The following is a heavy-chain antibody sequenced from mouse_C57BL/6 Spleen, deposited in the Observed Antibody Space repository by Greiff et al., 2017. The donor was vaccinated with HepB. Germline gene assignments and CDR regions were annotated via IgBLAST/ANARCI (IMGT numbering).Heavy chain of an antibody. CDR3: ARWGTTVVATRYFDV. CDR2: INPSNGGT. D-gene: IGHD1-1*01. CDR1: GYTFTSYW. J-gene: IGHJ1*03. V-gene: IGHV1-53*01. Sequence: VQLQQPGTELVKPGASVKLSCKASGYTFTSYWMHWVKQRPGQGLEWIGNINPSNGGTNYNEKFKSKATLTVDKSSSTAYMQLSSLTSEDSAVYYCARWGTTVVATRYFDVWGTGTTVTVSS.